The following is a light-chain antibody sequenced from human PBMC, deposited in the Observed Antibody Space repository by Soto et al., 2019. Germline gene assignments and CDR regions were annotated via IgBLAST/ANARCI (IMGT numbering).Light chain of an antibody. CDR3: QQRSNWPPYT. CDR1: QSVSSY. J-gene: IGKJ2*01. Sequence: EIVLTQXPXTLSLSPGERATLSCRASQSVSSYLAWYQQKPGQAPRLLIYDASNRATGIPARFSGSGSGTDFTLTISSLEPEDFAVYYCQQRSNWPPYTFGQGTKLEIK. V-gene: IGKV3-11*01. CDR2: DAS.